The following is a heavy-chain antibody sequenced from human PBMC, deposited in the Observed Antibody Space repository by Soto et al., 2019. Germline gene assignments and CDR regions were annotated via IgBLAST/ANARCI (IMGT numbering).Heavy chain of an antibody. Sequence: VQLVESGGGLVKPGGSLRLSCAASGFTFSNAWMSWVRQAPGKGLEWVGRIKSKTDGGTTDYAAPVKGRFTISRDDSKNTLYLQMNSLKTEDTAVYYCTTEAMVRGVIITITRDYWGQGTLVTVSS. J-gene: IGHJ4*02. CDR3: TTEAMVRGVIITITRDY. CDR1: GFTFSNAW. CDR2: IKSKTDGGTT. V-gene: IGHV3-15*01. D-gene: IGHD3-10*01.